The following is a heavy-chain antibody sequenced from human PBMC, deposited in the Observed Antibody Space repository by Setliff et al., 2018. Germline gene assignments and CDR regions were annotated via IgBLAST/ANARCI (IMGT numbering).Heavy chain of an antibody. J-gene: IGHJ5*02. Sequence: SETLSLTCTVSGGSISSHYWSWIRQPPGRGLEWIGYMYYSGSDTKYSPSLKSRVTISVDTSKKQFSLKLSSVTGADTAVYYCARGPYNIYDRSGYGFTNWFDPWGQGILVTVSS. CDR3: ARGPYNIYDRSGYGFTNWFDP. V-gene: IGHV4-59*11. D-gene: IGHD3-22*01. CDR1: GGSISSHY. CDR2: MYYSGSDT.